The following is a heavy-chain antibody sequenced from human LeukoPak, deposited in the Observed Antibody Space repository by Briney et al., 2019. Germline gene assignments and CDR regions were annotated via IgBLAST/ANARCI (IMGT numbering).Heavy chain of an antibody. J-gene: IGHJ6*03. Sequence: PGGSLRLSCAAAGFTFSSYAMSWVRQAPGKGLERVSAISGSGGSTYYADSVKGRFTISRDNSKNTLYLQMNSLRAEDTAVYYCATAPAYYYYMDVWGKGTTVTVSS. CDR1: GFTFSSYA. CDR2: ISGSGGST. V-gene: IGHV3-23*01. CDR3: ATAPAYYYYMDV.